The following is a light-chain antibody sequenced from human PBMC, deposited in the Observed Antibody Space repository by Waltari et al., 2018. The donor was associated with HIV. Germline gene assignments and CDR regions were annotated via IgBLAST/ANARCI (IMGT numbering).Light chain of an antibody. CDR3: GTWDNSLSAGF. V-gene: IGLV1-51*01. J-gene: IGLJ2*01. Sequence: QSVLTQPPSVSAPPGQKVTISCSGSSSSFGNNYVSWYQQVPGTAPKLLIYDNNGRPSGMPDRFSGSKSGTAATLAITGLQTGDEADYYCGTWDNSLSAGFFGGGTKLTVL. CDR1: SSSFGNNY. CDR2: DNN.